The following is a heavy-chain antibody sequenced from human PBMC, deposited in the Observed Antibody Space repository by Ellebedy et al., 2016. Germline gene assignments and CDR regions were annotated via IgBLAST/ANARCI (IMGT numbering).Heavy chain of an antibody. CDR3: AKDRSFSSGFEN. J-gene: IGHJ4*02. D-gene: IGHD6-19*01. Sequence: GGSLRLSCAASGFTFSSPAMAWVRQAPGKGLQWVSLISGSGSGKFYAASVKGRLTISRDNAKNILYLEMNSLRVEDTAIYYCAKDRSFSSGFENWGQGTLVTVSS. CDR1: GFTFSSPA. CDR2: ISGSGSGK. V-gene: IGHV3-23*01.